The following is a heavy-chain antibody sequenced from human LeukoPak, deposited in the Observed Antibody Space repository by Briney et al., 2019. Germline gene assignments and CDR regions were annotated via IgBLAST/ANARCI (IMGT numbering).Heavy chain of an antibody. Sequence: PGGSLRLSCAASGFTFSSYAMHWVRQAPGKGLEWVAVISYDGSNKYYADSVKGRFTISRDNSKNTLYLQMNSLRAEDTAVYYCAKARAGNYYYDSSDSWGQGTLVTVSS. CDR2: ISYDGSNK. J-gene: IGHJ5*02. V-gene: IGHV3-30*18. CDR3: AKARAGNYYYDSSDS. D-gene: IGHD3-22*01. CDR1: GFTFSSYA.